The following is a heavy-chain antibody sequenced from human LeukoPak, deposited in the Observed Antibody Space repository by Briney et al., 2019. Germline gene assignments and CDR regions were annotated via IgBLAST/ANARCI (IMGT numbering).Heavy chain of an antibody. V-gene: IGHV3-23*01. Sequence: GGSLRLSCAASGFTFRSYAINWVRQAPGKGLEWVSGITNGGTAHYGDSVKGRFTISRDNSKSTLYLQMNTLSVEDTAVYYCARDPLYDYDSSGPHAFDIWGQGTMVTVSS. CDR2: ITNGGTA. CDR3: ARDPLYDYDSSGPHAFDI. CDR1: GFTFRSYA. J-gene: IGHJ3*02. D-gene: IGHD3-22*01.